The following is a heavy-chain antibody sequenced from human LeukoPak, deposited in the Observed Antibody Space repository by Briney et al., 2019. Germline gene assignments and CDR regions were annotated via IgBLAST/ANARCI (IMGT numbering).Heavy chain of an antibody. D-gene: IGHD2-21*02. CDR3: ARGTAYCGGDCYDYYGMDV. V-gene: IGHV1-69*04. J-gene: IGHJ6*02. Sequence: SVKVSCKASGGTFSSYAICWVRQAPGQGLEWMGRIIPILGIANYAQKFQGRVTITADKSTSTAYMELSSLRSEDTAVYYCARGTAYCGGDCYDYYGMDVWGQGTTVTVSS. CDR1: GGTFSSYA. CDR2: IIPILGIA.